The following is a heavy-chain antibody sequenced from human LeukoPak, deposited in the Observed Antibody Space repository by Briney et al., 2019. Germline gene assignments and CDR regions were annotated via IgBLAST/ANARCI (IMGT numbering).Heavy chain of an antibody. V-gene: IGHV3-23*01. D-gene: IGHD2-15*01. CDR3: AKGDCSGGSCEYIEY. CDR1: GFTFSSYA. CDR2: ISGSGGST. Sequence: GGSLRLSCAASGFTFSSYAMSWARQAPGKGLEWVSAISGSGGSTYYADSVKGRFTISRDNSKNTLYLQMNSLRAEDTAVYYCAKGDCSGGSCEYIEYWGQGTLVTVSS. J-gene: IGHJ4*02.